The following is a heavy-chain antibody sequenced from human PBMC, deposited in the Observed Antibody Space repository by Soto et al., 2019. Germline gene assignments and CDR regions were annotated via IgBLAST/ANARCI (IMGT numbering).Heavy chain of an antibody. CDR2: IDPSDSYT. J-gene: IGHJ6*02. Sequence: GESLKISCKGSGYSFTSYWISWVRQMPGKVLEWMGRIDPSDSYTNYSPSFQGHVTISADKSISTAYLQWSSLKASDTAMYYCARHGGSSPKYYYYYYGMDVWGQGXTVTVYS. CDR3: ARHGGSSPKYYYYYYGMDV. D-gene: IGHD3-10*01. CDR1: GYSFTSYW. V-gene: IGHV5-10-1*01.